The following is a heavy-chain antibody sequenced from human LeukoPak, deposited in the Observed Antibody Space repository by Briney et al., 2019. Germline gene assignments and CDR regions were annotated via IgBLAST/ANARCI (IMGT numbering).Heavy chain of an antibody. J-gene: IGHJ4*02. Sequence: PSETLSLTCTVSGGSISSSSYYWGWIRQPPGKGLEWIGSIYYSGSTYYNPSLKSRVTISVDTSKNQFSLKLSSVTAADTAVYYCARAKTDGYTILDYWGQGTLVTVSS. D-gene: IGHD5-24*01. CDR3: ARAKTDGYTILDY. CDR2: IYYSGST. V-gene: IGHV4-39*01. CDR1: GGSISSSSYY.